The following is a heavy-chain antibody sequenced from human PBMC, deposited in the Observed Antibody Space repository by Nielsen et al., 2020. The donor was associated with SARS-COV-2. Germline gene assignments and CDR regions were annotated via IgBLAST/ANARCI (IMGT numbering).Heavy chain of an antibody. CDR1: GFIFSDYA. V-gene: IGHV3-23*01. J-gene: IGHJ4*02. CDR2: ISESGGAT. CDR3: AKHEGED. Sequence: GESLKISCAASGFIFSDYAMSWVRQAPGKGLEWVSAISESGGATYYTDSVKGRFTISRDNSRNTLYLEMNSLRADDTAVYYCAKHEGEDWGQGTLVTVSP. D-gene: IGHD3-10*01.